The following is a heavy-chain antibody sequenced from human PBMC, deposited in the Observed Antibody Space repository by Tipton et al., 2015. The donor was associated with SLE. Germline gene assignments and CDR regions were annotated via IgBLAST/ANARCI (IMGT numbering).Heavy chain of an antibody. CDR2: INHSGST. CDR3: ARPRGLRSAFDI. Sequence: TLSLTCAVYGGSFSGYYWSWIRQPPGKGLEWIGEINHSGSTNYNPSLKSRVTISVDTSKNQFSLKLSSVTAADTAVYYCARPRGLRSAFDIWGQGTMVTVSS. CDR1: GGSFSGYY. D-gene: IGHD5-12*01. J-gene: IGHJ3*02. V-gene: IGHV4-34*01.